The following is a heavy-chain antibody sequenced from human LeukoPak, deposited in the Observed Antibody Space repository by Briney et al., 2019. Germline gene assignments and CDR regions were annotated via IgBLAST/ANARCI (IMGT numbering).Heavy chain of an antibody. J-gene: IGHJ2*01. V-gene: IGHV3-23*01. Sequence: GGSLRLSCAGSGFTSSNYAMVWVRQAPGKGLDWVSGIYGDITFDADSVKGRFTISSDDSKNTLFLQMNSLRADDTALYYCAKALVTSPIYNWYFDLWAVAPWSLSLQ. D-gene: IGHD4-11*01. CDR3: AKALVTSPIYNWYFDL. CDR2: IYGDIT. CDR1: GFTSSNYA.